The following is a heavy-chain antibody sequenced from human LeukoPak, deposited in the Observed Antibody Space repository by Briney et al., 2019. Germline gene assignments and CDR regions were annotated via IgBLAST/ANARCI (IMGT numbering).Heavy chain of an antibody. CDR1: GGSFSGYY. Sequence: SETLSLTCAVYGGSFSGYYWSWIRQPPGKGLEWIGEINHSGSTNYNPSLKSRVTISVDTSKNQFSLKLSSVTAADTAVYYCARASSVRGVIPYWGQGTLVTVSS. CDR2: INHSGST. CDR3: ARASSVRGVIPY. D-gene: IGHD3-10*01. V-gene: IGHV4-34*01. J-gene: IGHJ4*02.